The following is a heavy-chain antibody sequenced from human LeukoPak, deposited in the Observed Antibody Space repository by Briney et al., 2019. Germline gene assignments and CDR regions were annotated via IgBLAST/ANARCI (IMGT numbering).Heavy chain of an antibody. CDR2: IYYSGST. V-gene: IGHV4-39*01. D-gene: IGHD3-9*01. CDR1: GGSISSSSYY. J-gene: IGHJ6*02. Sequence: KPSETLSLTCTVSGGSISSSSYYWGWIRQPPGKGLEWSGSIYYSGSTYSNPSLNSRVTISVDTSKNQFSLKLSSVTAADTAVYYCARAIREGAILTGYHYYYYYYGMDVWGQGTTVTVSS. CDR3: ARAIREGAILTGYHYYYYYYGMDV.